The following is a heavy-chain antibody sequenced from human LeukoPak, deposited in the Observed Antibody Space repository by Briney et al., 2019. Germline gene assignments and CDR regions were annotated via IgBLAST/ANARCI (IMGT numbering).Heavy chain of an antibody. CDR2: ISGSGGST. V-gene: IGHV3-23*01. Sequence: GGSLRLSCAASGFTFSGYAMSWVRQAPGKGLEWVSSISGSGGSTYYADSVRGRFTISRDNSKNTLYLQMNSLRAEDTAVYYCAKGEMATSNWGQGTLVTVSS. J-gene: IGHJ4*02. D-gene: IGHD5-24*01. CDR3: AKGEMATSN. CDR1: GFTFSGYA.